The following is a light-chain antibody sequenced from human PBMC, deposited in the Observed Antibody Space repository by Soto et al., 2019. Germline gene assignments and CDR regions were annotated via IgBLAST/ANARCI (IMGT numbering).Light chain of an antibody. CDR1: QSVRGY. CDR3: QHYGNTPPSVT. Sequence: EIVMTQSPVTLSLSPGERATLSCRASQSVRGYLAWYQQKPGQAPRLLIYGASSRATGIPDRFSGSGSGTDFTLTISRLEPEDFAVYYCQHYGNTPPSVTFGPGTKVDI. CDR2: GAS. J-gene: IGKJ3*01. V-gene: IGKV3-20*01.